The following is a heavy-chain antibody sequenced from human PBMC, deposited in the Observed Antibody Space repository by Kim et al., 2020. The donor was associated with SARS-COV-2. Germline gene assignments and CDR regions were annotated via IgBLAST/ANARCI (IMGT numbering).Heavy chain of an antibody. CDR1: GYTFTSYA. CDR2: VSPYNGNT. Sequence: ASVKVSCKASGYTFTSYAISWVRQAPGHGLEWMGWVSPYNGNTIYIQNLQGRVTMTTDTSTNTAYMDLRSLRSDDTAVYYCARADYYDSSGYHPGGGVWGQGTLVTVSS. D-gene: IGHD3-22*01. J-gene: IGHJ4*02. CDR3: ARADYYDSSGYHPGGGV. V-gene: IGHV1-18*01.